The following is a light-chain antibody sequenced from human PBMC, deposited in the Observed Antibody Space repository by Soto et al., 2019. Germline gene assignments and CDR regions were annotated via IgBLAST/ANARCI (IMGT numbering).Light chain of an antibody. CDR3: QQYDSYSWT. V-gene: IGKV3D-15*01. J-gene: IGKJ1*01. CDR1: QYINTR. CDR2: QTS. Sequence: EIVLTQSPATLSSFPGDRVTLSCRASQYINTRLAWYQHRPGQAPRLLIYQTSLRAAGIPARFSASGSGTEFTLTINSLQPDDFATYSCQQYDSYSWTFGQGTKVDI.